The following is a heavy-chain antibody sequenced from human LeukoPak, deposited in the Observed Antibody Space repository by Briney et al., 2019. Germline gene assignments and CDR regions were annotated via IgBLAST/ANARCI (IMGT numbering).Heavy chain of an antibody. J-gene: IGHJ4*02. CDR3: ARSHYYDSSGYPTAFDY. D-gene: IGHD3-22*01. Sequence: PGGSLRLSCAASGFTFSSYAMSWVRQAPGKGLEWVSSISSSSSYIYYADSVKGRFTISRDNAKNSLYLQMNSLRAEDTAVYYCARSHYYDSSGYPTAFDYWGQGTLVTVSS. V-gene: IGHV3-21*01. CDR2: ISSSSSYI. CDR1: GFTFSSYA.